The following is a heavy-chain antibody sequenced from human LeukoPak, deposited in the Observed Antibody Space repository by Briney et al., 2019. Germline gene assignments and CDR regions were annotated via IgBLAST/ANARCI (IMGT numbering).Heavy chain of an antibody. J-gene: IGHJ6*02. CDR2: INPNSGGT. V-gene: IGHV1-2*04. D-gene: IGHD3-3*01. CDR3: ARSPITIFGVASTGMDV. CDR1: GYTFTGYY. Sequence: GASVKVSCKASGYTFTGYYMHWVRQARGQGLEWMGWINPNSGGTNYAQKFQGWVTMTRDTSISTAYMELSRLRSDDTAVYYCARSPITIFGVASTGMDVWGQGTTVTVSS.